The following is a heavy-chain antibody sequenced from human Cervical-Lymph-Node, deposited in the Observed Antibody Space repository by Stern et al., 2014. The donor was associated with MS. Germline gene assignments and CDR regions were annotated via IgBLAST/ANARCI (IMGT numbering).Heavy chain of an antibody. CDR2: INTDVSSP. Sequence: EVQLVESGGGLVQPGGSLRLSCAASGFTFDSYSMHWVRQVPGKGLVWISLINTDVSSPRYADSVKGRFTISRVNAKNMLYLEMNSLRAEDTAVYYCSGSNWYFFDYWGQGTLVTVSS. V-gene: IGHV3-74*02. CDR3: SGSNWYFFDY. D-gene: IGHD6-13*01. J-gene: IGHJ4*02. CDR1: GFTFDSYS.